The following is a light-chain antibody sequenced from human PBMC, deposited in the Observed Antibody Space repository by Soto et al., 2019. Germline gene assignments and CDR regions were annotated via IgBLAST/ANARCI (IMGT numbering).Light chain of an antibody. CDR1: QSVSSN. V-gene: IGKV3-11*01. CDR3: QQRGNWPLT. Sequence: EIVLTQSPATLSFSPGARATLSCRASQSVSSNLAWYQQKPGQAPRLLIYDASNRATGIPARFSGSGSGTDFTLTISSLEPEDFAVYYCQQRGNWPLTFGGGTKVDI. J-gene: IGKJ4*01. CDR2: DAS.